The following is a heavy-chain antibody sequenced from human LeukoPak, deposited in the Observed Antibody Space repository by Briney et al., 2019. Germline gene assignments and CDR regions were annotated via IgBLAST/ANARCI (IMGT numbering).Heavy chain of an antibody. J-gene: IGHJ4*02. V-gene: IGHV1-2*02. D-gene: IGHD3-22*01. CDR1: GYTFTGYY. CDR3: ASGPSPGPYYYDSSGYRY. Sequence: ASVKVSCKASGYTFTGYYMHWVRQAPGQGLEWMGWINPNSGGTNYAQKFQGRVTMTRDTSISTAYLEMSRLRSEDTAVYYCASGPSPGPYYYDSSGYRYWGQGTLVTVSS. CDR2: INPNSGGT.